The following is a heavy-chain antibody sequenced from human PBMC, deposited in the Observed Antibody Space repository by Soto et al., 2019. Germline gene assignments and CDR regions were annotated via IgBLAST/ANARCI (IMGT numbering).Heavy chain of an antibody. CDR2: ISSSSSYI. Sequence: GGSLRLSCAASGFTFSSYSMNWVRQAPGKGLEWVSSISSSSSYIYYADSVKGRFTISRDNAKNSLYLQMNSLRAEDTAVYYCARDPSLDQLLWPVTNGNDAFDIWGQGTMVTVSS. J-gene: IGHJ3*02. CDR1: GFTFSSYS. D-gene: IGHD2-2*01. CDR3: ARDPSLDQLLWPVTNGNDAFDI. V-gene: IGHV3-21*01.